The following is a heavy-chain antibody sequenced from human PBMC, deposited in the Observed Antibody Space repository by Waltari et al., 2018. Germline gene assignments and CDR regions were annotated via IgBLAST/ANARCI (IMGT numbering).Heavy chain of an antibody. J-gene: IGHJ5*02. Sequence: QVQLQQWGAGLLKPSETLSLTCAVYGGSFSGYYWSWIRQPQGKGLEWIGEINHSGSTNYNPSLKSRVTISVDTSKNQFSLKLSSVTAADTAVYYCARRPDYDFWSGYYNPALAFDPWGQGTLVTVSS. CDR1: GGSFSGYY. D-gene: IGHD3-3*01. CDR3: ARRPDYDFWSGYYNPALAFDP. V-gene: IGHV4-34*01. CDR2: INHSGST.